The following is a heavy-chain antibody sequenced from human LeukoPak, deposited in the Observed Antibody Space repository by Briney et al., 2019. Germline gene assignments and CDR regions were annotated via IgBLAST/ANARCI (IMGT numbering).Heavy chain of an antibody. J-gene: IGHJ6*02. CDR1: GYTFTVYY. D-gene: IGHD2-2*01. CDR3: ARDRLIVVVPAAIYYYYGMDV. V-gene: IGHV1-18*04. CDR2: ISAYNGNT. Sequence: ASVKVSCKASGYTFTVYYMHCVRQAPGQGLEWMGWISAYNGNTNYAQKLQGRVTMTTDTSTSTAYMELRSLRSDDTAVYYCARDRLIVVVPAAIYYYYGMDVWGQGTTVTVSS.